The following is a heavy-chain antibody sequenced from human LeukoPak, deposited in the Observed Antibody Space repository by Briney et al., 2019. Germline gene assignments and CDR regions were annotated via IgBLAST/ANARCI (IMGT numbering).Heavy chain of an antibody. V-gene: IGHV4-34*01. Sequence: SETLSLTCAVYGGSFSGYYWGWIRQPPGKGLEWIGEINHSGSTNYNPSLKSRVTISVDTSKNQFSLKLSSVTAADTAVYYCARGVRRWLQLGFDFWGQGTLVTVSS. J-gene: IGHJ4*02. CDR1: GGSFSGYY. CDR3: ARGVRRWLQLGFDF. D-gene: IGHD5-24*01. CDR2: INHSGST.